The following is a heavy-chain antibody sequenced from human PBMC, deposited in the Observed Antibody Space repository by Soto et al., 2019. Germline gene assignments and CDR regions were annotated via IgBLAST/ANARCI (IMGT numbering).Heavy chain of an antibody. V-gene: IGHV3-23*01. CDR1: GFTFSSYV. D-gene: IGHD5-18*01. CDR3: AKRGYSYDYYFDY. CDR2: ISGSGGST. Sequence: EVQLLESGGGLVQPGGSLRLSCAASGFTFSSYVMSWVRQDPGKGLEWVSAISGSGGSTYYEDSVKGRFTISRDNSKNTLYLQMNNLRAEDTAVYYCAKRGYSYDYYFDYWGQGTLVTVSS. J-gene: IGHJ4*02.